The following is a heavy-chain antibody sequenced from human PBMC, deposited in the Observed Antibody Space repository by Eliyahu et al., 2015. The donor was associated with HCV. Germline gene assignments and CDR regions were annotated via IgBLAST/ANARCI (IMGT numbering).Heavy chain of an antibody. CDR3: AKDPSGWGSNAFDI. Sequence: QVQLVESGGGVVQPGRSLXLXXXASGFTFXSYGMHWVRQAPGKGXEGVAVISYDGSNKYYADSVKGRFTISRDNSKNTLYLQMNSLRAEDTAVYYCAKDPSGWGSNAFDIWGQGTMVTVSS. CDR1: GFTFXSYG. CDR2: ISYDGSNK. V-gene: IGHV3-30*18. D-gene: IGHD6-19*01. J-gene: IGHJ3*02.